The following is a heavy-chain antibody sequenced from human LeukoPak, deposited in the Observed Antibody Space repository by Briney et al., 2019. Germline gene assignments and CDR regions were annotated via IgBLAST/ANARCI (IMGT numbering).Heavy chain of an antibody. CDR3: ARDLVGGLGAFDI. CDR2: IYYSGST. V-gene: IGHV4-31*03. CDR1: GGSISSGGYY. D-gene: IGHD1-26*01. Sequence: SQTLSLTCTVSGGSISSGGYYWSWIRQHPGKGLEWIGYIYYSGSTYYNPSLKSRVTIPVDTSKNQFSLKLSSVTAADTAVYYCARDLVGGLGAFDIWGQGTMVTVSS. J-gene: IGHJ3*02.